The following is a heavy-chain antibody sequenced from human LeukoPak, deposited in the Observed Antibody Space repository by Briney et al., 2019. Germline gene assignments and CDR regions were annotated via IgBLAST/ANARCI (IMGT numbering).Heavy chain of an antibody. Sequence: KPSETLSLTCTVSGGSISSYYWSWIRQPPGKGLEWIGYIYYSGSTNYNPFLKSRVTISVDTSKNQFSLKLSSVTAADTAVYYCARSYYYDSTGYFDYWGQGTLVTVSS. CDR3: ARSYYYDSTGYFDY. J-gene: IGHJ4*02. D-gene: IGHD3-22*01. CDR2: IYYSGST. CDR1: GGSISSYY. V-gene: IGHV4-59*01.